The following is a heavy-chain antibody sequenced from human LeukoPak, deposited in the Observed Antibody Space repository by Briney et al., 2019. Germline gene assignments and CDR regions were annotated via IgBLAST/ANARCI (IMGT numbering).Heavy chain of an antibody. CDR1: GFTFSSYA. Sequence: GGSLRLSCAASGFTFSSYAMHWVRQAPGKGLEYVSAISSNGGSTYYANSVKGRFTISRDNSKNTLYLQMGSLRAEDMAVYYCARGGQNDAFDIWGQGTVVTVSS. D-gene: IGHD3-16*01. CDR2: ISSNGGST. J-gene: IGHJ3*02. V-gene: IGHV3-64*01. CDR3: ARGGQNDAFDI.